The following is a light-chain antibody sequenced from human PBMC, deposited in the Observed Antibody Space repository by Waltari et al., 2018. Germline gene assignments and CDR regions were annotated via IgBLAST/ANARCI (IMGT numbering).Light chain of an antibody. CDR2: GAS. CDR3: QQYGTSPVT. Sequence: ELVLTQSPGTLSLSPGERTTLSCRASQSLNMKFLAWYQQRPGQTPRLLIYGASTRAIGTPDRFRGSGSGIDFTLTISRLQPDDFAVYYCQQYGTSPVTFGGGTKVEIK. CDR1: QSLNMKF. J-gene: IGKJ4*01. V-gene: IGKV3-20*01.